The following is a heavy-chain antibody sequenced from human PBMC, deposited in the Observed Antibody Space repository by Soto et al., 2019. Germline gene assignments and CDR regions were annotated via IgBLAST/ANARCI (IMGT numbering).Heavy chain of an antibody. CDR1: GFTFSSYA. Sequence: PGGSLRLSCAASGFTFSSYAMSWVRQAPGKGLEWVSAISGSGGSTYYADSVKGRFTISRDNSKNTLYLHMNSLRAEDSAVYYCAKEMERSNYYYGMDVWGQGTTVTVSS. V-gene: IGHV3-23*01. CDR3: AKEMERSNYYYGMDV. CDR2: ISGSGGST. D-gene: IGHD1-1*01. J-gene: IGHJ6*02.